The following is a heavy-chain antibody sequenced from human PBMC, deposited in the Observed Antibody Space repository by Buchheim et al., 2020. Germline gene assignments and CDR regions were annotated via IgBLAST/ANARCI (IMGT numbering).Heavy chain of an antibody. Sequence: QVQLQESGPGLVKPSQTLSLTCTVSGGSISSGDYYWSWIRQPPGKGLEWIGYIYYSGSTYYNPSLKIRVTISVDTSKNQFSLKLSSVTAADTAVYYCARDKYYDFWSGYYTGYGMDVWGQGTT. CDR1: GGSISSGDYY. J-gene: IGHJ6*02. CDR2: IYYSGST. CDR3: ARDKYYDFWSGYYTGYGMDV. V-gene: IGHV4-30-4*01. D-gene: IGHD3-3*01.